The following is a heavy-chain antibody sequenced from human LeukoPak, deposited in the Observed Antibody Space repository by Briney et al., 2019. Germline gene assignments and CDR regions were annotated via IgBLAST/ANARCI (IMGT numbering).Heavy chain of an antibody. CDR3: ARMVSLIIPETWFDP. CDR2: LIPVFNTP. D-gene: IGHD4-23*01. Sequence: SVKVSCKASGGTISSSAINWVRQAPGQGLEWMGGLIPVFNTPNYAHKFQGRLTISTDEFTSTAYMELSNLRSEDTAVYYCARMVSLIIPETWFDPWGQGTLVTVSS. V-gene: IGHV1-69*05. CDR1: GGTISSSA. J-gene: IGHJ5*02.